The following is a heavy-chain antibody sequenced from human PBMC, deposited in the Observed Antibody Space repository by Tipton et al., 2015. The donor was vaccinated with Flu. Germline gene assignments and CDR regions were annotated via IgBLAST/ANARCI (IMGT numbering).Heavy chain of an antibody. CDR1: GGPFSSYA. D-gene: IGHD1-26*01. CDR3: AVVGATVHSISRPHY. Sequence: QVQLVQSGAEVKKPGSSVRVSCKASGGPFSSYAIGWVRQAPGQGLEWIGGIIPILGTANYAQRFQGRVTITADESTTTAYMELGTLRSDDSAVYYCAVVGATVHSISRPHYWGQGSLVTVAP. J-gene: IGHJ4*02. V-gene: IGHV1-69*01. CDR2: IIPILGTA.